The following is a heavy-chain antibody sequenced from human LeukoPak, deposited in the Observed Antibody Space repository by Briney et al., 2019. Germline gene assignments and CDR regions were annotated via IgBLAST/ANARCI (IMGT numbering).Heavy chain of an antibody. CDR1: GYTLTDYY. V-gene: IGHV1-2*02. Sequence: ASVKVSCKASGYTLTDYYMHWVRQAPGRGLEWMGWINPNSGGTNYAQKFQGRVTMTRDTSTSTAYMELSRLTSDDTAVYYCARILNGIGASSKSNGMDVWGQGTTVTVSS. J-gene: IGHJ6*02. D-gene: IGHD1-26*01. CDR3: ARILNGIGASSKSNGMDV. CDR2: INPNSGGT.